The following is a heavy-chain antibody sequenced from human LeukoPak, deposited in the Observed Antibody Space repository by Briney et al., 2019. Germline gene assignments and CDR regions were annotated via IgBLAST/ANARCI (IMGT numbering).Heavy chain of an antibody. CDR1: GLIFSRYG. CDR3: AREGGSGSERYFDY. Sequence: PGGSLRLSCAASGLIFSRYGMHWVRQAPGKGLEWVAVIWNDGSEKHHADSVKGRFSISRDNSKNILYLQMNSLRVEDTAVYYCAREGGSGSERYFDYWGQGTLVTVSS. D-gene: IGHD1-26*01. V-gene: IGHV3-33*01. CDR2: IWNDGSEK. J-gene: IGHJ4*02.